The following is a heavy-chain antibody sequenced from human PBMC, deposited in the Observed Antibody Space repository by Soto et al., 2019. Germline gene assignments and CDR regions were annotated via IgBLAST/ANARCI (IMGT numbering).Heavy chain of an antibody. V-gene: IGHV4-39*01. Sequence: PSETLSLTCTVSGGSISNSRYYWAWLRQPPGKGLEWIGSIYHTGNTYYNPSLRSRVTISVDTSKNQFSLKLTSVTAADTAVYYCARDYYDSSDYTTNWFDPWGQGTLVTVSS. CDR3: ARDYYDSSDYTTNWFDP. D-gene: IGHD3-22*01. CDR2: IYHTGNT. CDR1: GGSISNSRYY. J-gene: IGHJ5*02.